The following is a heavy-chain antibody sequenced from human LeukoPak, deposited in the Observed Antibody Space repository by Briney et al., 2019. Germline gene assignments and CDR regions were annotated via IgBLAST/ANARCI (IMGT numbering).Heavy chain of an antibody. V-gene: IGHV3-23*01. CDR3: ARDLAAANYDAFDI. CDR2: LSSSGGST. J-gene: IGHJ3*02. Sequence: GGSLRLSCAASGFTFSNYGMNWVRQAPGKGLEWVSALSSSGGSTYYADSVKGRFTISRDNSKNTLHLQMNSLRGEDTAVYYCARDLAAANYDAFDIWGHGTMVTVSS. D-gene: IGHD6-25*01. CDR1: GFTFSNYG.